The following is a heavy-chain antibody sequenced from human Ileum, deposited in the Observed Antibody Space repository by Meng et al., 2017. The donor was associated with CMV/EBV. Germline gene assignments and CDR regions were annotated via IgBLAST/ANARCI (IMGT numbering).Heavy chain of an antibody. V-gene: IGHV3-21*01. J-gene: IGHJ4*02. CDR2: ISSSSSYI. Sequence: GGSLRLSCAASGFTFSSYSMNWVRQAPGKGLEWVSFISSSSSYIYYADSVKGRVTISRDNAKNSLYLQMNSLGGEETAVYYCARGRGGSSYGLIWGQGTLVTVSS. D-gene: IGHD1-26*01. CDR3: ARGRGGSSYGLI. CDR1: GFTFSSYS.